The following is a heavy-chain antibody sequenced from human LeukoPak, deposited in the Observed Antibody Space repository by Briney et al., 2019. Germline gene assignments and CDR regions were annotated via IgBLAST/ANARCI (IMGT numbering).Heavy chain of an antibody. CDR1: GFSFSSYA. CDR2: VTRGGGGT. J-gene: IGHJ4*01. Sequence: GGSLRLSCEASGFSFSSYAFAWVRQGPGKGLEWVAAVTRGGGGTHFADSVKGRFTISRDNTKNTMYLQMNSLRVDDTAMYFCGSDPNGDYVGALGYWGRGALVTVSS. D-gene: IGHD2-8*01. CDR3: GSDPNGDYVGALGY. V-gene: IGHV3-23*01.